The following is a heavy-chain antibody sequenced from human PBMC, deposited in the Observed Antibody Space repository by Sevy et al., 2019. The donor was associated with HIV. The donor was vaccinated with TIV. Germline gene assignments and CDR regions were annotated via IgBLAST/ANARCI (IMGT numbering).Heavy chain of an antibody. J-gene: IGHJ5*02. CDR1: GFSLSTSGVG. V-gene: IGHV2-5*01. Sequence: SGPTLVNPTQTLTLTCTFSGFSLSTSGVGVGWIRQPPGNALEWLALIYWNDDKRYSPSLKSRLSITKDTSKNQVVLTMTNMDPVDTATYYCAHRPSDYGDYNWFDPWGQGNLVTLSS. CDR2: IYWNDDK. CDR3: AHRPSDYGDYNWFDP. D-gene: IGHD4-17*01.